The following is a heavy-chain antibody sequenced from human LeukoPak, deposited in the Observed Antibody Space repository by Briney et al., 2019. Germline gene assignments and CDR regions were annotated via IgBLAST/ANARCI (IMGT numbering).Heavy chain of an antibody. CDR2: IYYSGST. J-gene: IGHJ4*02. CDR3: ARGSSDSTFDY. CDR1: GGSISSGDYY. Sequence: SETLSLTCTVSGGSISSGDYYWSWIRQPPGKGLEWIGYIYYSGSTYYNPSLKSRVTISVDTSKNQFSLKLSSVTAADTAVYYCARGSSDSTFDYWGQGTLVTVSS. V-gene: IGHV4-30-4*08.